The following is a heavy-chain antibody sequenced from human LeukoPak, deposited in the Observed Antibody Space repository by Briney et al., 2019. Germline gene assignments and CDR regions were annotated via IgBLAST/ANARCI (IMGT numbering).Heavy chain of an antibody. J-gene: IGHJ5*02. CDR2: IYYSGST. V-gene: IGHV4-59*08. CDR3: ARHRASLFDR. Sequence: SETLSLTCTVSGGSISNYYWTWIRQPPGKGLEWIGYIYYSGSTNYNPSLKSRVTISVDPSKNQFSLKLSSVTAADTAVYYCARHRASLFDRWGQGTLVTVSS. CDR1: GGSISNYY.